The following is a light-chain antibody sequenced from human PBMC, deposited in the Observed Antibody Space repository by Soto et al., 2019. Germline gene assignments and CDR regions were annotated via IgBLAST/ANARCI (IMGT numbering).Light chain of an antibody. Sequence: QSVLTQPASVSGSPGQSITISCTGTSSDVGAFNYVSWYQQHPGKTPKLIIYAVTNRPSGVSNRFSGSKSGNTASLTISGLQAEDEADYYCNSYASTSARLFGGGTKLTVL. J-gene: IGLJ3*02. CDR2: AVT. CDR1: SSDVGAFNY. CDR3: NSYASTSARL. V-gene: IGLV2-14*01.